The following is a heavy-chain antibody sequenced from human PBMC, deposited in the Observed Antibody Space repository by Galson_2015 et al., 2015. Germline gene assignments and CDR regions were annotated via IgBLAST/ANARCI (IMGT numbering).Heavy chain of an antibody. J-gene: IGHJ2*01. D-gene: IGHD3-10*01. CDR2: VYPGASDT. CDR1: GYSFTTYW. CDR3: ARCGSGSSYWYFEL. Sequence: QSGAEVKKPGESLKISCKGSGYSFTTYWIGWVRQMPGKGLEWMGIVYPGASDTRYSPSFQGQVTISVDKSITTAYLQWSSLKVSDSAMYYCARCGSGSSYWYFELWGRGTPVTVSS. V-gene: IGHV5-51*01.